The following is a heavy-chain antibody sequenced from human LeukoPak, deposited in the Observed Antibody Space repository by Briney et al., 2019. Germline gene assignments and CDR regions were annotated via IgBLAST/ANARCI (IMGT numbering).Heavy chain of an antibody. CDR2: ISYDGSNK. V-gene: IGHV3-30*18. D-gene: IGHD2-2*01. CDR3: VKDDDCSSTSCYVYYYYGMDV. CDR1: GFTFSSYG. J-gene: IGHJ6*02. Sequence: PGGSLRLSCAASGFTFSSYGMHWVRQAPGKGLEWVAVISYDGSNKYYADSVKGRFTISRDNSKNTLYLQMSSLRAEDTAVYYCVKDDDCSSTSCYVYYYYGMDVWGQGTTVTVSS.